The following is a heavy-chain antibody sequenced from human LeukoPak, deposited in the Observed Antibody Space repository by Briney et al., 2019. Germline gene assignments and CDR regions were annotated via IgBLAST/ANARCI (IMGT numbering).Heavy chain of an antibody. Sequence: SETLSLTCTVSGGSISSGGYYWSWIRQHPGKGLEWIGYIYYSGSTYYNPSLKSRVTISVDTSKNQLSLKLSSVTAADTAVYYCARDSSDSSGSSEEDAFDIWGQGTMVTVSS. J-gene: IGHJ3*02. CDR1: GGSISSGGYY. CDR2: IYYSGST. D-gene: IGHD3-22*01. CDR3: ARDSSDSSGSSEEDAFDI. V-gene: IGHV4-31*03.